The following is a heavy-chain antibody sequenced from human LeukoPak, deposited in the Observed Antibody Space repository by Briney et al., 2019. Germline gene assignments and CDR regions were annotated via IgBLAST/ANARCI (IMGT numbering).Heavy chain of an antibody. J-gene: IGHJ4*02. Sequence: GGSLRLSCAASEFTFSSYAMSWVRQAPGKGLEWVSGISGSGSNTYYADSVKGRFTISRDNPKNTLYLQMNSPRAEDTAVYYCARHGFGVFEGYWGQGTLVTVSS. CDR2: ISGSGSNT. V-gene: IGHV3-23*01. D-gene: IGHD3-10*01. CDR3: ARHGFGVFEGY. CDR1: EFTFSSYA.